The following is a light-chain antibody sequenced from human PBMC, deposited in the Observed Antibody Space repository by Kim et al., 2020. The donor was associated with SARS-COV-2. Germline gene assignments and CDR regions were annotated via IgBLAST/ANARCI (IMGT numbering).Light chain of an antibody. CDR3: QHYGTSPYT. J-gene: IGKJ2*01. Sequence: LSPGEGATLSCKASQNLSASSLAWYQQRPGQSPRLLIYGASTRAPGIPDRFSGSGSGTDFTLTISRLEPEDFAVYFCQHYGTSPYTFGQGTKLEI. V-gene: IGKV3-20*01. CDR2: GAS. CDR1: QNLSASS.